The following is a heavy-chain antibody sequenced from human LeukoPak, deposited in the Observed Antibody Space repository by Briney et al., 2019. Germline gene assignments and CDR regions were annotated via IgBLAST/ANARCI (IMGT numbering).Heavy chain of an antibody. CDR2: IIPIFGTA. CDR3: ARDFNCSGGHCFQH. CDR1: GGTFSSYA. Sequence: GASVKVSCKASGGTFSSYAISWVRQAPGQGLEWMGRIIPIFGTANYAQKFQGRVTITTDESTCTAYMELSSLRSEDTAVYYCARDFNCSGGHCFQHWGQGTLVTVSS. D-gene: IGHD2-15*01. J-gene: IGHJ1*01. V-gene: IGHV1-69*05.